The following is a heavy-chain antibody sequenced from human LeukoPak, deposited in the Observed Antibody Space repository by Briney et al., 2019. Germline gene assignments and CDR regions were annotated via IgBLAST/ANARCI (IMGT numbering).Heavy chain of an antibody. J-gene: IGHJ3*01. CDR2: ISSSGTIT. CDR3: ARHLRYGGIRDDALDL. D-gene: IGHD4-23*01. CDR1: GFTVSNTY. Sequence: PGGSLRLSCAASGFTVSNTYMSWVRQAPGKGLEWLSYISSSGTITYYADSVKGRFTISRENGKNSLSLQMNSLRAEDTAIYYCARHLRYGGIRDDALDLWGQGTMVTVSS. V-gene: IGHV3-11*04.